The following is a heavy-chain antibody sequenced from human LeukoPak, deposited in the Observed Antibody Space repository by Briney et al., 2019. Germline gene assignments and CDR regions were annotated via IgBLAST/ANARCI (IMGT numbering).Heavy chain of an antibody. CDR2: IYYSGST. D-gene: IGHD3-10*01. J-gene: IGHJ4*02. Sequence: PSETLSLTCTVSGVSISSGDYYWSWIRQPPGTGLEWIGYIYYSGSTYYNPSLKSRVTISVDTSKNQFSLKLSSVTAADTAVYYCARSYGSGSSSVGYFDYWGQGTLVTVSS. CDR3: ARSYGSGSSSVGYFDY. CDR1: GVSISSGDYY. V-gene: IGHV4-30-4*01.